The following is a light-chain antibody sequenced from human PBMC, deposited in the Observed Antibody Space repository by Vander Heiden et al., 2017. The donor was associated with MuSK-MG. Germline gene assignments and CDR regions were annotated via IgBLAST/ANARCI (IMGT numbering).Light chain of an antibody. V-gene: IGKV3-15*01. J-gene: IGKJ5*01. CDR2: GAS. CDR1: QSVNSN. CDR3: QQDDKWPIT. Sequence: EIVMTQSPAILSVSPGERATLTCRASQSVNSNLGWYQQKPGQAPRLLIYGASTRATGIPARFSGSGSGTEFTLTISSLQSEDFAVYYCQQDDKWPITFGQGTRLEIK.